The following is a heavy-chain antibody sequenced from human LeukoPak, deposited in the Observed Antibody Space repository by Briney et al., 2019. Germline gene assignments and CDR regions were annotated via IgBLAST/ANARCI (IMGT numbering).Heavy chain of an antibody. J-gene: IGHJ1*01. D-gene: IGHD6-19*01. CDR3: ARDRDSSGWYNGFQH. Sequence: ASVKVSCMASGYTFTSYYMHWVRQAPGQGLEWMGIINPSGGSTSYAQKFQGRVTMTRDTSTSTVYMELSSLRSEDTAVYYCARDRDSSGWYNGFQHWGQGTLVTVSS. CDR1: GYTFTSYY. CDR2: INPSGGST. V-gene: IGHV1-46*01.